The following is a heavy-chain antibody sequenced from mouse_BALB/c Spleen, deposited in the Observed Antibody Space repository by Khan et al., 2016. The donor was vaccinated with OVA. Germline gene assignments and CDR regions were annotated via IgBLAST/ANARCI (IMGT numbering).Heavy chain of an antibody. CDR2: INTGGAYT. CDR3: ARLAYYYNSEGFAY. CDR1: GFTFSTYG. D-gene: IGHD1-1*01. V-gene: IGHV5-6*01. J-gene: IGHJ3*01. Sequence: EVELVESGGDFVRPGGSLKLSCAASGFTFSTYGMSWVRQTPDKRLEWVATINTGGAYTYYPDSVKGRFTISRDNDKNTLYLQLSSLKSEDTAIYYCARLAYYYNSEGFAYWGQGTLVTVSA.